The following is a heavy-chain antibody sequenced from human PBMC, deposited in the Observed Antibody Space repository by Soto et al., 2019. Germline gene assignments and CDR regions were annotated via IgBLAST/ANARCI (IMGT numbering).Heavy chain of an antibody. V-gene: IGHV3-30-3*01. Sequence: GGSLRLSCAASGFTFSSYAMHWVRQAPGKGLEWVAVISYDGSNKYYADSVKGRFTISRDNSKNTLYLQMNSLRAEETAVYYSALDLYCLGVSCYSYYYYGMDVWGQGTTVTVSS. J-gene: IGHJ6*02. CDR3: ALDLYCLGVSCYSYYYYGMDV. CDR2: ISYDGSNK. D-gene: IGHD2-15*01. CDR1: GFTFSSYA.